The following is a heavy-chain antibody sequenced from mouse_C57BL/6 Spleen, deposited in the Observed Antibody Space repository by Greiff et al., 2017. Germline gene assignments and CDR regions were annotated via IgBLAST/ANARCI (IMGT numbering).Heavy chain of an antibody. J-gene: IGHJ4*01. CDR2: IYPSDGET. Sequence: VQLLQSGAELVRPGSSVKLSCKASGYTFNSYWMDWVKQRPGQGLEWIGNIYPSDGETHYNQKFKDKATLTVDKSSSTAYMQLSSLTSEDSAVYYCARSCVGAMDYWGKGTSVTVSS. CDR3: ARSCVGAMDY. CDR1: GYTFNSYW. V-gene: IGHV1-61*01.